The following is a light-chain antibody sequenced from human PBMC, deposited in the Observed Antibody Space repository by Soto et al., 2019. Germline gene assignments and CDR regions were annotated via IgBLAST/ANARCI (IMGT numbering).Light chain of an antibody. CDR2: KVT. CDR1: SSDIGKYIY. CDR3: SSYTNINTRACV. J-gene: IGLJ1*01. V-gene: IGLV2-14*03. Sequence: QSALTQPASVSGSPGQSITISCSGTSSDIGKYIYVSWYQQHPGKAPKLIIYKVTDRPSGVSNRFSGSKSGNTASLTISGLQAEDEAEYYCSSYTNINTRACVFGTGTKLTVL.